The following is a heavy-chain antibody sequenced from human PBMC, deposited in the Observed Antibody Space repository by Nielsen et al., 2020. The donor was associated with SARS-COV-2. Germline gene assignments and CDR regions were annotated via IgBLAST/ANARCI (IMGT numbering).Heavy chain of an antibody. D-gene: IGHD3-10*01. V-gene: IGHV3-7*03. J-gene: IGHJ6*02. CDR2: IKQDGSEK. Sequence: VRQAPGKGLEWVANIKQDGSEKYYVDSVKGRFTISRDNAKNSLYLQMNSLRAEDTAVYYCARLLRPMVRGVGYYYYGMDVWGQGTTVTVSS. CDR3: ARLLRPMVRGVGYYYYGMDV.